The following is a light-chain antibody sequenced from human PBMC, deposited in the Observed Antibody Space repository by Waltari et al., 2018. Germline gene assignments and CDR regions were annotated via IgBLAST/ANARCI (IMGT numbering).Light chain of an antibody. CDR1: QSVFYRSDNKNY. CDR3: QQYYRSRT. Sequence: DIVMTQSPDSLAVSLGERATIDCKSSQSVFYRSDNKNYLAWYQHKPGQPPKLRFYCASTRESGVPDRFSASGSGTDFTLTINNLQAEDVAVYYCQQYYRSRTFGQGTKVEIK. CDR2: CAS. V-gene: IGKV4-1*01. J-gene: IGKJ1*01.